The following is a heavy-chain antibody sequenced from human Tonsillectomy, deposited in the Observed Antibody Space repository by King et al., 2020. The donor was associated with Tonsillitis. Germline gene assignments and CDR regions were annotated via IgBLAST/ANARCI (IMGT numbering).Heavy chain of an antibody. D-gene: IGHD4-17*01. CDR1: GFTFSSYW. J-gene: IGHJ4*02. CDR3: AIDPQYYGDYFDY. Sequence: VQLVESGGGLVQPGGSLRLSCAASGFTFSSYWMSWVRQAPGKGLEWVANIKQDGSEKYYVDSVKGRFTIPRDNAKNSLYVQMNSRRAEDTAVYYCAIDPQYYGDYFDYWGQGTLVTVSS. CDR2: IKQDGSEK. V-gene: IGHV3-7*03.